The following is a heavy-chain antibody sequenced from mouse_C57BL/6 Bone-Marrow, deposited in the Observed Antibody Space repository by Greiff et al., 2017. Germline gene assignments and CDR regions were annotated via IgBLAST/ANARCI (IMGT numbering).Heavy chain of an antibody. CDR1: GFTFSNYW. J-gene: IGHJ3*01. V-gene: IGHV6-3*01. Sequence: EVMLVESGGGLVQPGGSMKLSCVASGFTFSNYWMNWVRQSPEKGLEWVAQIRLKSDNYATHYAESVKGRFTISRDDSKSSVYLQMNNLRAEDTGIYYCTGVMRRGYDYAAWFAYWGQGTLVTVSA. CDR2: IRLKSDNYAT. D-gene: IGHD2-4*01. CDR3: TGVMRRGYDYAAWFAY.